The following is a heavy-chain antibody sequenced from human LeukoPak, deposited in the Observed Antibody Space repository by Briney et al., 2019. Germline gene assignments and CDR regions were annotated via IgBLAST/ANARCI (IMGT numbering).Heavy chain of an antibody. CDR3: AKALLPNYYDSSGYQGFDY. D-gene: IGHD3-22*01. J-gene: IGHJ4*02. CDR1: GFTFSSYA. Sequence: GGSLRLSCAASGFTFSSYAMSWVRQAPGKGLEWVSAISGSGGSTCYADSVKGRFTISRDNSKNTLYLQMNSLRAEDTAVYYCAKALLPNYYDSSGYQGFDYWGQGTLVTVSS. CDR2: ISGSGGST. V-gene: IGHV3-23*01.